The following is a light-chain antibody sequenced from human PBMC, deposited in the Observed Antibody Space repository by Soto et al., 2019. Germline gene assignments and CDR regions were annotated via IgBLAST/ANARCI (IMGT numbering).Light chain of an antibody. CDR2: AAS. Sequence: DLQMTQSPSSLSASVGDRVTITCRASQSISSYLNWYQQEPCKAPKLLIYAASSLQSGLPSSCSGSGSGTDFTLTIRSLEPEAFAVYYFQQRSDWPLTFGGGTKV. CDR1: QSISSY. CDR3: QQRSDWPLT. J-gene: IGKJ4*01. V-gene: IGKV1-39*01.